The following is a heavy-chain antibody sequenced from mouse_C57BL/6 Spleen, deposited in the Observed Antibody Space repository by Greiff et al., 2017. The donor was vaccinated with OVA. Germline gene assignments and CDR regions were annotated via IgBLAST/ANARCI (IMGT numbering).Heavy chain of an antibody. V-gene: IGHV10-1*01. CDR1: GFSFNTYA. CDR3: VRRDAMDY. CDR2: IRSKCNNYTT. J-gene: IGHJ4*01. Sequence: EVQGVESGGGLVQPKGSLKLSCAASGFSFNTYAMNWVRQAPGKGLEWVARIRSKCNNYTTYYADSVKDRFTISRDESESMLYLQMNNLKTEDTAMYYCVRRDAMDYWGQGTSVTVSS.